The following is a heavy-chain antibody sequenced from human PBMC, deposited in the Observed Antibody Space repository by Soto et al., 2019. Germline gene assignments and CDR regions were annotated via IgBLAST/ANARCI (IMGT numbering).Heavy chain of an antibody. Sequence: QVQLVQSGAEVKKPGASVKVSCKASGYTFTSYDINWVRQATGQGLEWMGWMNPNSGNTGYAQKFQGRVTMTRNTXXSTAYMELSSLRSEDTAVYYCARGTEVVTAFPLDYWGQGTLVTVSS. CDR2: MNPNSGNT. D-gene: IGHD2-21*02. CDR1: GYTFTSYD. V-gene: IGHV1-8*01. J-gene: IGHJ4*02. CDR3: ARGTEVVTAFPLDY.